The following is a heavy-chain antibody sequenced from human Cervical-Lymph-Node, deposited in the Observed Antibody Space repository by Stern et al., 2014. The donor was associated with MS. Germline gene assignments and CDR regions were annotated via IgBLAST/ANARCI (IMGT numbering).Heavy chain of an antibody. J-gene: IGHJ5*02. CDR3: ARGSRGSCSSTSCYDDP. Sequence: VQLVESGGGLVKPGGSLRLSCAASGFTFSDYYMNWIRQAPGKGLEWVSFIGNSGSSKYYADSVKGRFPISRDNGKNSLYLQMNSLRAEDTAVYYCARGSRGSCSSTSCYDDPWGQGTLVTVSS. D-gene: IGHD2-2*01. CDR1: GFTFSDYY. V-gene: IGHV3-11*01. CDR2: IGNSGSSK.